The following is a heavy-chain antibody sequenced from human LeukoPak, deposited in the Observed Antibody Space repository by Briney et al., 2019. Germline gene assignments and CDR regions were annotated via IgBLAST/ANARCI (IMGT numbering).Heavy chain of an antibody. CDR1: GGTFSSYA. CDR2: IIPIFGTA. Sequence: AASVKVSCKASGGTFSSYAISWVRQAPGQGLEWMGGIIPIFGTANYAQKFQGRVTITTDESTSTAYMELGSLRSEDTAVYYCARDTTYSVVSAAMGFDYWGQGTLVTVSS. V-gene: IGHV1-69*05. D-gene: IGHD2-2*01. CDR3: ARDTTYSVVSAAMGFDY. J-gene: IGHJ4*02.